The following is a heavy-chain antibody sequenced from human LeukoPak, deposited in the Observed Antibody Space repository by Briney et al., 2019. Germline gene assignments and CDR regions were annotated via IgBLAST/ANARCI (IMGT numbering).Heavy chain of an antibody. V-gene: IGHV3-23*01. CDR1: GFTFSSYG. CDR2: ISDSGVGT. CDR3: AKCLQSQYSGCPFDY. D-gene: IGHD5-12*01. Sequence: GGSLRLSCAASGFTFSSYGINWVRQAPGKGLEWVSGISDSGVGTKHADSVKGRFTISRDNSKNTLYLQMNSLRAEDTAVYYCAKCLQSQYSGCPFDYWGQGTLVTVSS. J-gene: IGHJ4*02.